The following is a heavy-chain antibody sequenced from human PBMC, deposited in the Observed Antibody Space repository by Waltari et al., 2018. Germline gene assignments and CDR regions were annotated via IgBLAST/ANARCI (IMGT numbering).Heavy chain of an antibody. Sequence: QLVESGGGLVQPGGSLRLSCVGSGFTFGDHYFDWVRQAPGKGREWVGRARDRTNSYTTEYAASVKTRFTISSDDSKNSLFLQMNNLRSEDTAMYYCARAYTGSPISRVFALDVWGQGTMVTVSS. V-gene: IGHV3-72*01. D-gene: IGHD1-26*01. CDR1: GFTFGDHY. J-gene: IGHJ3*01. CDR3: ARAYTGSPISRVFALDV. CDR2: ARDRTNSYTT.